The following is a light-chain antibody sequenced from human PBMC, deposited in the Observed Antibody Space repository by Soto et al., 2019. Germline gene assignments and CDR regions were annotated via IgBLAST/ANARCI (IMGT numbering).Light chain of an antibody. CDR1: SSDVGSYNL. V-gene: IGLV2-23*02. J-gene: IGLJ1*01. CDR3: CSYAGSSTV. Sequence: QSVLTQPASVSGSPGQSITISCTGTSSDVGSYNLVSWYQQHPGKAPKLMICEVSKRPSGVSNRFSGSKSGNTASLTISGLQAEDEADYYCCSYAGSSTVFGTGTKVTRP. CDR2: EVS.